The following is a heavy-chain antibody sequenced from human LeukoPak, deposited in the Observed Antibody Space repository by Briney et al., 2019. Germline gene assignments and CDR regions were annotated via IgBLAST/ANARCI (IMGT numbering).Heavy chain of an antibody. CDR2: IYPGDSDT. CDR1: GYSFTSYW. V-gene: IGHV5-51*01. Sequence: GESLKISCKGSGYSFTSYWIGWVRQLPGKGLEWMGIIYPGDSDTRYSPSFQGQVTISADKSISTAYLQWSSLKASDTAMYYCARTLWFGELSREYYFDYWGQGTLVTVSS. CDR3: ARTLWFGELSREYYFDY. D-gene: IGHD3-10*01. J-gene: IGHJ4*02.